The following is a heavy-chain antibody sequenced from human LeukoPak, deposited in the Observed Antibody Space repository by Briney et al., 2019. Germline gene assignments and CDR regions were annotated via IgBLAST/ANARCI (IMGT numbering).Heavy chain of an antibody. D-gene: IGHD1-26*01. CDR3: ARDMFSGGSYQM. V-gene: IGHV1-69*04. Sequence: SVKVSCKASGGTFSSYAISWVRQAPGQGLEWMGRIIPILGIANYAQKLQGRVTITADKSTSTAYMELSSLRSEDTAVYYCARDMFSGGSYQMWGQGTLVTVSS. CDR1: GGTFSSYA. J-gene: IGHJ4*02. CDR2: IIPILGIA.